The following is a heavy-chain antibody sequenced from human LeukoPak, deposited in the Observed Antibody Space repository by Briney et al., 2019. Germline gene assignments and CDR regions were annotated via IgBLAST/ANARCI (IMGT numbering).Heavy chain of an antibody. D-gene: IGHD5-24*01. CDR1: GFTFGSYA. V-gene: IGHV3-64*04. Sequence: PGGSLRLSCSASGFTFGSYAMHWVRQAPGMGLEYVSAISTNGGSTYYADSVKGRFTISRDNSKNTLNLQMNSLRVEDTAVYYCATAPRDGYSNWGQGTLVTVSS. CDR2: ISTNGGST. CDR3: ATAPRDGYSN. J-gene: IGHJ4*02.